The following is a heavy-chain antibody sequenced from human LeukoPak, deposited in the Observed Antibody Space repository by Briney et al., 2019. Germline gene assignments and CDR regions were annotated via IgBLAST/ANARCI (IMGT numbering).Heavy chain of an antibody. V-gene: IGHV3-23*01. J-gene: IGHJ4*02. CDR3: AKAAAGTSYNFNY. CDR2: ISGSGGST. CDR1: GFTFSSYA. D-gene: IGHD6-13*01. Sequence: GGSLRLSCAASGFTFSSYAMSWVRQAQGKGLECVSAISGSGGSTYYADSVKGRFTISRDNSKNTLYLQMNSLRAEDTAVYYCAKAAAGTSYNFNYWGQGTLVTVSS.